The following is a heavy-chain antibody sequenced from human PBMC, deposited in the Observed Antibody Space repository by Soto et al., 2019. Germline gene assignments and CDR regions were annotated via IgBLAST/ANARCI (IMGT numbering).Heavy chain of an antibody. CDR3: ARDAPLRNGMDV. CDR2: IIPMYGRR. V-gene: IGHV1-69*18. Sequence: QVLLVQSGAEVRKPGSSVKVSCKPSGGTFSDYAFSLVRQAPGQGLEWMGNIIPMYGRRNYAQKYQGRVTISADESTTTVYVEMRGLSFEDTAVYFCARDAPLRNGMDVLGQGTTVTVSS. CDR1: GGTFSDYA. J-gene: IGHJ6*02. D-gene: IGHD3-3*01.